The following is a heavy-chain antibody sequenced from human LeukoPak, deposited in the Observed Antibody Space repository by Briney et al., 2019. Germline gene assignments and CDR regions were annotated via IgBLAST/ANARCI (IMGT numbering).Heavy chain of an antibody. J-gene: IGHJ5*02. V-gene: IGHV1-69*02. D-gene: IGHD3-3*01. CDR3: ARIHDFWRNRFDP. Sequence: SVKVSCKASGGTFSSYTISWVRQAPGQGLEWMGRIIPILGIANYAQKFQGRVTITADKSTSTAYMELSSLRSEDTAVYYCARIHDFWRNRFDPWGQGTLVTVSS. CDR1: GGTFSSYT. CDR2: IIPILGIA.